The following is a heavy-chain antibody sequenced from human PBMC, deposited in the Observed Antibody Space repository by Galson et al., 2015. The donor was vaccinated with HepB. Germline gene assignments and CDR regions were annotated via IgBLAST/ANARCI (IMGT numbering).Heavy chain of an antibody. CDR1: GFTFSRHG. CDR3: ARDRSGIAVAGASH. J-gene: IGHJ4*02. CDR2: IWYDGSDE. V-gene: IGHV3-33*08. Sequence: SLRLSCAASGFTFSRHGMHWVRQAPGKGLEWVALIWYDGSDEYYADSVKGRFTISRDNSKNTLYLQMNNLRAEDTAVYYCARDRSGIAVAGASHWGQGTLVTVSS. D-gene: IGHD6-19*01.